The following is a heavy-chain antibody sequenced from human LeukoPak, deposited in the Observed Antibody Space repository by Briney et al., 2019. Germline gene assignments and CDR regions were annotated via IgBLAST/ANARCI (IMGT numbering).Heavy chain of an antibody. CDR1: GGSFSGYY. CDR3: ARHGAALLWIGELHYYYYGMDV. D-gene: IGHD3-10*01. J-gene: IGHJ6*02. V-gene: IGHV4-34*01. Sequence: PSETLSLTCAVYGGSFSGYYWSWIRQPPGKGLEWIGEINHSGSTNYNPSLKSRVTISVDTSKNQFSLKLSSVTAADTAVYYCARHGAALLWIGELHYYYYGMDVWGQGTTVTVSS. CDR2: INHSGST.